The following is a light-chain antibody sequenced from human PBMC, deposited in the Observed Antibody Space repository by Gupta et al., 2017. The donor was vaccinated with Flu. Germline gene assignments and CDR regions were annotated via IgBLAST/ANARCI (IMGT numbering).Light chain of an antibody. V-gene: IGKV3-15*01. CDR2: GVS. CDR3: QQYNDWPPWT. Sequence: ERATRPCRASQSVSSNLACYQQKPGQAPRLLIYGVSTRATGIPARFSGSGSGTEFTLTISSLESEDFAVYFCQQYNDWPPWTFGQGTKVEIK. CDR1: QSVSSN. J-gene: IGKJ1*01.